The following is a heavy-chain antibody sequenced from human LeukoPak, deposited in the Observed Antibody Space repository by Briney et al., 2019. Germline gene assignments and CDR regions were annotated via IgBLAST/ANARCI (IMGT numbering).Heavy chain of an antibody. CDR1: GGSISSYS. CDR2: IYYSGST. D-gene: IGHD3-9*01. Sequence: SETLSLTCTVSGGSISSYSWSWIRQPPGKGLEWIGYIYYSGSTNYNPSLKSRVTISVDTSKNLSSLKLRSVTAADTAVYYCARNHYDPLTGSSFSWFDPWGQGTLVTVSS. J-gene: IGHJ5*02. V-gene: IGHV4-59*08. CDR3: ARNHYDPLTGSSFSWFDP.